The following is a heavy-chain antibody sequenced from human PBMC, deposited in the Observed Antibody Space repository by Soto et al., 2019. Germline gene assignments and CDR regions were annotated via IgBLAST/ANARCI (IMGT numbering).Heavy chain of an antibody. D-gene: IGHD3-22*01. Sequence: SETLSLTCAVYGGSFSGYYWSWIRQPPGKGLEWIGEINHSGSTNYNPSLKSRVTISVDTSKNQFSLKLSSVTAADTAVYYCARDRYYYDSSGYPTQNYYGMDVWGQGTTVTVSS. J-gene: IGHJ6*02. CDR3: ARDRYYYDSSGYPTQNYYGMDV. V-gene: IGHV4-34*01. CDR2: INHSGST. CDR1: GGSFSGYY.